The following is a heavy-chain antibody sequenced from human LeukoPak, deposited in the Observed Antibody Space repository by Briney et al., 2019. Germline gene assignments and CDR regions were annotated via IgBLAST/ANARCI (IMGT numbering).Heavy chain of an antibody. CDR2: ISPDSGAS. Sequence: ASVKVSCKASGYTFSGHYIHWVRQAPGQGLDWMGWISPDSGASKYAQRFQGRVIMTRDTSISTAYMELSSLRSDDTAVYYCAKDRARVATMVDGFEVWGQGTMVTVS. CDR3: AKDRARVATMVDGFEV. D-gene: IGHD5-12*01. J-gene: IGHJ3*01. V-gene: IGHV1-2*02. CDR1: GYTFSGHY.